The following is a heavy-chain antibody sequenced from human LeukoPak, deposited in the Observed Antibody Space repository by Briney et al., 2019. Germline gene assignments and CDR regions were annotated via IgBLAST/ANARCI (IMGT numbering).Heavy chain of an antibody. V-gene: IGHV4-38-2*01. Sequence: ASETLSLTCAVSGYSISSGYYWGWIRQPPGKGLEWIGTIYHSGSTYYNPSLKSRVTVSVDTSKNQFPLKLSSVTAADTAVYYCARVGKSGSRYYFDYWGQGTLVTVSS. CDR2: IYHSGST. CDR1: GYSISSGYY. J-gene: IGHJ4*02. D-gene: IGHD1-26*01. CDR3: ARVGKSGSRYYFDY.